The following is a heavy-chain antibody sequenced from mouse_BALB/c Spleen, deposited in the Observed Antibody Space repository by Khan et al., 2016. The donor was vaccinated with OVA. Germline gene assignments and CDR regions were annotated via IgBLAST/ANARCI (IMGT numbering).Heavy chain of an antibody. J-gene: IGHJ3*01. Sequence: QVQLQQSGAELVKPGASVKLSCKASGYTFTSYYMYWVKQRPGQGLEWIGEINPSNGGTNVNEKFKSKATLTVDKSSSTEYMEVSSLTSEDSAVYYCTRGGYGSPFAYWGQGTLVTVSA. CDR1: GYTFTSYY. V-gene: IGHV1S81*02. CDR2: INPSNGGT. CDR3: TRGGYGSPFAY. D-gene: IGHD1-1*01.